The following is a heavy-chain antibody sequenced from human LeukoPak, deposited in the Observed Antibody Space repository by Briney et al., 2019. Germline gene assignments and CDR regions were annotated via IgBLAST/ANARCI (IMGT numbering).Heavy chain of an antibody. D-gene: IGHD3-22*01. CDR1: GGSFSGYY. J-gene: IGHJ4*02. V-gene: IGHV4-34*01. CDR3: ASLSYYDSSGYAIYFDY. Sequence: SETLSLTCAVYGGSFSGYYWSWIRQPPGKGLEWIGEINHSGSTNYNPSLKSRVTISVDTSKNQFSLKLSSVTAADTAVYYCASLSYYDSSGYAIYFDYWGQGTLVTVSS. CDR2: INHSGST.